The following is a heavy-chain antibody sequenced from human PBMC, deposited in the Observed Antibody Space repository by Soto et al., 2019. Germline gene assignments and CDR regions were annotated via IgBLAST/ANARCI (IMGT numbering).Heavy chain of an antibody. Sequence: QVQLVESGGGVVQPGTSLRLSCAPSGFTFSSYGMHWVRHAPGKGLEWVAVIWYDGSKQYYADSVKGRFTISRDNSKNTLYLQMNSLRAEDTAVYYCARDPGVTYYYFDYWGQGTLVTVSS. CDR1: GFTFSSYG. D-gene: IGHD3-3*01. J-gene: IGHJ4*02. CDR2: IWYDGSKQ. V-gene: IGHV3-33*01. CDR3: ARDPGVTYYYFDY.